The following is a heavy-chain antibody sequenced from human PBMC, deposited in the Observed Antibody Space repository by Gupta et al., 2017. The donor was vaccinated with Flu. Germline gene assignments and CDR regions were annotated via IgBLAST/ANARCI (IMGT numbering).Heavy chain of an antibody. CDR2: IIPIFETV. J-gene: IGHJ6*02. Sequence: QGQLVQSGAEVKEPGSSVRVSCKTYGTSFSNYSISWVRQAPGQGFEWMGGIIPIFETVEYAQRFKGRVTIAADESTTTVYMELSHLRPDDTAVYYCAKDFKGRVVGGVIINTSANHYFHAMDVWGQGTTVTVSS. CDR1: GTSFSNYS. V-gene: IGHV1-69*01. CDR3: AKDFKGRVVGGVIINTSANHYFHAMDV. D-gene: IGHD3-10*01.